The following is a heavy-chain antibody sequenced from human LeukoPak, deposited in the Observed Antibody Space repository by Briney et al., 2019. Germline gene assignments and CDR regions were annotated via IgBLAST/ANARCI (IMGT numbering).Heavy chain of an antibody. D-gene: IGHD2-15*01. Sequence: PGGSLRLSCAASGFTFSSYLMTWVRQAPGKGLEWVAVIWYDGRDKYYGDSVKGRFTISRDNSKNTLYMQMNSLRVEDTAVYYCARDRVGYCSNTRRFTIDYWGQGTLVTVSS. CDR1: GFTFSSYL. CDR3: ARDRVGYCSNTRRFTIDY. CDR2: IWYDGRDK. J-gene: IGHJ4*02. V-gene: IGHV3-33*08.